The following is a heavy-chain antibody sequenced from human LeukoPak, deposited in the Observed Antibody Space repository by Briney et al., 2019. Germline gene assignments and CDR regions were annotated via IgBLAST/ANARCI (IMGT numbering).Heavy chain of an antibody. CDR3: ARGYYDILTGYYNGPDY. Sequence: SQTLSLTCTVSGGSISSCDYYWRWLRQPPGKGLEWVGYIYYSGSTYYNPSLKSRVTISVDTSKNQFSLKLSSVTAADTAVYYCARGYYDILTGYYNGPDYWGQGTLVTVSS. CDR1: GGSISSCDYY. J-gene: IGHJ4*02. D-gene: IGHD3-9*01. V-gene: IGHV4-30-4*08. CDR2: IYYSGST.